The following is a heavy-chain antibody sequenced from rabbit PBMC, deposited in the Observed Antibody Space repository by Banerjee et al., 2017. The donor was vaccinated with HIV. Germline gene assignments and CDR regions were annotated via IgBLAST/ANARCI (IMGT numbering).Heavy chain of an antibody. V-gene: IGHV1S47*01. D-gene: IGHD6-1*01. CDR1: GFDFSSYG. J-gene: IGHJ4*01. CDR3: ARGYTYGYAGYAYATGYYFNL. CDR2: IDPLFGTT. Sequence: EQLVESGGGLVQPGGSLKLSCKASGFDFSSYGVSWVRQAPGKGLEWIGYIDPLFGTTYYATWVNGRFTISSHNAQNTLYLQLNSLTAADTATYFCARGYTYGYAGYAYATGYYFNLWGPGTLVT.